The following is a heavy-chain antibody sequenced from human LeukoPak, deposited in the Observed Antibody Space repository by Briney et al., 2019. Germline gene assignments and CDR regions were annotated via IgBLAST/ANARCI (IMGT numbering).Heavy chain of an antibody. CDR3: AKDMVTTKYNWFDP. CDR1: GFIFSSYG. CDR2: IRYDGSNK. V-gene: IGHV3-30*02. D-gene: IGHD4-17*01. J-gene: IGHJ5*02. Sequence: HPGGSLRLSCAASGFIFSSYGMHWVRQAPGKGLEWAAFIRYDGSNKYYADSVKGRFTISRDNSKNTLYLQMNSLRAEDTAVYYCAKDMVTTKYNWFDPWGQGTLVTVSS.